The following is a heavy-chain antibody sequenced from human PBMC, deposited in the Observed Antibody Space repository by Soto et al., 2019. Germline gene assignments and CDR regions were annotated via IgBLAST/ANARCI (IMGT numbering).Heavy chain of an antibody. CDR1: GGTFSSYT. Sequence: QVQLVQSGAEVKKPGSSVKVSCKASGGTFSSYTISWVRQAPGQGLEWMGRIIPILGIANYAQKFQGRVTITADKSTSTAYMELSSLGSEDTAVYYCARYGSGSAYFDYWGQGTLVTVSS. CDR2: IIPILGIA. V-gene: IGHV1-69*02. CDR3: ARYGSGSAYFDY. D-gene: IGHD3-10*01. J-gene: IGHJ4*02.